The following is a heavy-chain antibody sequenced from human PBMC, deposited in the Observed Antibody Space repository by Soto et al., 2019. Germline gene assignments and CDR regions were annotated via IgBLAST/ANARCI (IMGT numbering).Heavy chain of an antibody. D-gene: IGHD3-3*01. CDR2: ISYDGSNK. CDR3: AKGALRYYDFWSGYQNFDY. CDR1: GFTFSSYG. Sequence: PGGSLRLSCAASGFTFSSYGMHWVRQAPGKGLEWVAVISYDGSNKYYADSVKGRFTISRDNSKNTLYLQMNSLRAEDTAVYYCAKGALRYYDFWSGYQNFDYWGQGTLVTVSS. V-gene: IGHV3-30*18. J-gene: IGHJ4*02.